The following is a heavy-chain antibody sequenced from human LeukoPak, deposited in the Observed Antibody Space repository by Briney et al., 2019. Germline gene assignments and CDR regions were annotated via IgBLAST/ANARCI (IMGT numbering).Heavy chain of an antibody. D-gene: IGHD2-15*01. Sequence: KASGTLSLTCAVSGVSISSTNWWSWVRQPPGKGLEWIGEIYHSGSTNYNPSLKSRVTISVDKSKNQFSLKLNSVTAADTAVYYCARASFGYCSGGSCSLPYAMDVWGQGTTVTVSS. CDR1: GVSISSTNW. CDR3: ARASFGYCSGGSCSLPYAMDV. CDR2: IYHSGST. J-gene: IGHJ6*02. V-gene: IGHV4-4*02.